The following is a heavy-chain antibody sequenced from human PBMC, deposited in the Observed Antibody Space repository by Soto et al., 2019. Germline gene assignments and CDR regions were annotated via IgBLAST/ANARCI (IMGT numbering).Heavy chain of an antibody. CDR3: VRDPDREATRREVDYTNSMDV. D-gene: IGHD5-12*01. J-gene: IGHJ6*04. Sequence: GGSLRLSCAASGFTFSSYGMHWVRQAPGKGLEWVAVISYDGSNKYYADSVKGRFTISRDNSKNTLYLQMNSLRAEDTAVYYCVRDPDREATRREVDYTNSMDVWGEETTVTVSS. CDR2: ISYDGSNK. CDR1: GFTFSSYG. V-gene: IGHV3-30*03.